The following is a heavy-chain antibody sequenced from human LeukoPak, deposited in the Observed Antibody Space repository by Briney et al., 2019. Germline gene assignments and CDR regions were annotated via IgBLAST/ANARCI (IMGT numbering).Heavy chain of an antibody. CDR2: IYYSGST. D-gene: IGHD2-15*01. J-gene: IGHJ4*02. V-gene: IGHV4-39*01. Sequence: SETLSLTCTVSGGSISSSSYYWGWIRQPPGKGLEWIGSIYYSGSTYYNPSLKSRVTISVDTSKNQFSLKLSSVTAADTAVYYCARKEDKEFDYWGQGTLVAVSS. CDR3: ARKEDKEFDY. CDR1: GGSISSSSYY.